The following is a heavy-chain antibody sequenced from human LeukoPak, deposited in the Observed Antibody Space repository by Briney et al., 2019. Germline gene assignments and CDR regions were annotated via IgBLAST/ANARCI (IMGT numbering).Heavy chain of an antibody. CDR2: IYHSGST. Sequence: PSETLSLTCTVSGGSISSGGYYWSWIRQPPGKGLEWIGYIYHSGSTCYNPSLKSRVTTSVDTSKNQFSLKLSSVTAADTAVYHCARSPSYDFWSGPQPAYFDYWGQGTLVTVSS. D-gene: IGHD3-3*01. CDR3: ARSPSYDFWSGPQPAYFDY. V-gene: IGHV4-30-2*02. J-gene: IGHJ4*02. CDR1: GGSISSGGYY.